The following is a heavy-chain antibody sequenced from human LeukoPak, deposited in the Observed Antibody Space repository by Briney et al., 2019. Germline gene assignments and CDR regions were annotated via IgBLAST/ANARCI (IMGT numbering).Heavy chain of an antibody. CDR2: MRSKRGGGTI. J-gene: IGHJ4*02. CDR3: TWMTTFFTVDF. D-gene: IGHD3-16*01. Sequence: GGSLRLSCIVSGIPFSDAWMSWVRQAPGQGLEWVGRMRSKRGGGTIDYAAPVKGRFTISRDDSRNTLYLQMGSLQIEDTAVYYCTWMTTFFTVDFWGQGTRVTVSS. V-gene: IGHV3-15*01. CDR1: GIPFSDAW.